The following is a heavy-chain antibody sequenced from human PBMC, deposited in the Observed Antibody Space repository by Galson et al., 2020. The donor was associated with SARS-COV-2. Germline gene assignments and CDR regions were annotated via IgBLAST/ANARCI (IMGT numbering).Heavy chain of an antibody. CDR1: GGSISSSSYY. V-gene: IGHV4-39*07. CDR3: ARDLFLGVPAAIGY. D-gene: IGHD2-2*01. CDR2: IYYSGST. J-gene: IGHJ4*02. Sequence: SETLSLTCTVSGGSISSSSYYWGWIRQPPGKGLEWIGSIYYSGSTYYNPSLKSRVTISVDTSKNQFSLKLSSVTAADTAVYYCARDLFLGVPAAIGYWGQGTLVTVSS.